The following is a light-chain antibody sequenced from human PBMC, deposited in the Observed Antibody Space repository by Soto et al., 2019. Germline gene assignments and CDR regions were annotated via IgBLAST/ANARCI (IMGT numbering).Light chain of an antibody. CDR3: QQSYSTPRT. CDR1: QSITSY. CDR2: AAS. V-gene: IGKV1-39*01. Sequence: DIQMTQSPSSLSASVGDRVTITCRASQSITSYLNWYQQKPGKTPKLLIYAASSLQNEVPSRFSGSGSGTDFTLTISSLQPEEFATYDCQQSYSTPRTFGQGTKVDIK. J-gene: IGKJ1*01.